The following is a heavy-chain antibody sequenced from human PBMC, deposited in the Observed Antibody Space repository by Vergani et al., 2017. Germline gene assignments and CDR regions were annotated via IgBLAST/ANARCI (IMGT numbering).Heavy chain of an antibody. J-gene: IGHJ4*02. CDR2: ISSSSSTI. D-gene: IGHD4-17*01. Sequence: EVQLVESGGGLVQPGGSLRLSCAASGFTFSSYSMNWVRQAPGKGLEWVSYISSSSSTIYYADSEKGRFTISRDNAKNSLYLQMNSLRAEDTAVYYCARDTYGDYHPFDYWGQGSLVTVSS. V-gene: IGHV3-48*01. CDR3: ARDTYGDYHPFDY. CDR1: GFTFSSYS.